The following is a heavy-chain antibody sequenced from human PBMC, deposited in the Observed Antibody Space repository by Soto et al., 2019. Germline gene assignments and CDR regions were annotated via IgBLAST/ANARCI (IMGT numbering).Heavy chain of an antibody. J-gene: IGHJ6*02. CDR3: ARGGRFYGSGSYTFNPYYYYGLDV. Sequence: SETLSLTCAVSGGSISSSNWWSWVRQPPGKGLEWIGEIYHSGSTNYNPSLKSRVTISVDKSKNQFSLKLSSVTAAGTAVYYCARGGRFYGSGSYTFNPYYYYGLDVWGQGTTVTVSS. D-gene: IGHD3-10*01. V-gene: IGHV4-4*02. CDR1: GGSISSSNW. CDR2: IYHSGST.